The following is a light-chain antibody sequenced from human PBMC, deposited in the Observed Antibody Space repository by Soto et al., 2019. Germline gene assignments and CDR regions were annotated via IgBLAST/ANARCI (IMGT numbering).Light chain of an antibody. Sequence: QSALTQPASVSGSPGQSITISCTGTNNDVGSYDLVSWYRQSPGEAPKLIIYDVTKRPSGVSDCFSASKSGNTASLTISGLQAEDEADYYCSSYAGLATYVLFGGGTKLTVL. J-gene: IGLJ2*01. CDR1: NNDVGSYDL. V-gene: IGLV2-23*02. CDR3: SSYAGLATYVL. CDR2: DVT.